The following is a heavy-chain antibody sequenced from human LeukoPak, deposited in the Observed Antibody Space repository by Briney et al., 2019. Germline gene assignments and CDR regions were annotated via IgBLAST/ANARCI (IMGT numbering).Heavy chain of an antibody. J-gene: IGHJ4*02. D-gene: IGHD3-22*01. V-gene: IGHV4-34*01. CDR2: INHSGST. CDR3: ARLKRRGTYYYDSGGYSYFDY. CDR1: GGSFSGYY. Sequence: SETLSLTCAVYGGSFSGYYWSWIRQPPGKGLEWIGEINHSGSTNYNPSLKSRVTISVDTSKNQFSLKLSSVTAADTAVYYCARLKRRGTYYYDSGGYSYFDYWGQGTLVTVSS.